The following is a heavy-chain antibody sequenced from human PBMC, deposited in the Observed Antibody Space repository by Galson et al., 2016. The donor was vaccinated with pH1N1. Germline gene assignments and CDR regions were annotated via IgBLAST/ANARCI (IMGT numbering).Heavy chain of an antibody. D-gene: IGHD3-10*01. CDR3: AREGANYYGSDGMDV. CDR2: ISPLFGTA. CDR1: GGIFNSHT. Sequence: SVKVSCKASGGIFNSHTISWVRQAPGQGLEWMGRISPLFGTANYAQNFMGRVTISADASTGTAYMELTNLTSQDTAVYFCAREGANYYGSDGMDVWGQGTTFTVSS. V-gene: IGHV1-69*13. J-gene: IGHJ6*02.